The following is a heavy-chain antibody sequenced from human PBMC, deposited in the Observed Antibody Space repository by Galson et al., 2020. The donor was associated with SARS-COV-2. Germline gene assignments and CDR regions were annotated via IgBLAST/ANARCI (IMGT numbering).Heavy chain of an antibody. Sequence: GGSLRLSCAASGFTFTNYAMAWVRQAPGKGLEWVSLLNNRGDDTYYADSVKGRFTISRDNSKNTLYLQLHNLRAEDTAVYYCAKEGGTGWATDYFQHWGQGILVTVSS. CDR2: LNNRGDDT. CDR1: GFTFTNYA. V-gene: IGHV3-23*01. D-gene: IGHD6-19*01. J-gene: IGHJ1*01. CDR3: AKEGGTGWATDYFQH.